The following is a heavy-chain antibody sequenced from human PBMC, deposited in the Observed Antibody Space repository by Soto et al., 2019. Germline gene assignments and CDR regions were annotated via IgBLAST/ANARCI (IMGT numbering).Heavy chain of an antibody. CDR1: GFSLSTSGVG. Sequence: GSGPTLVNPTQTLTLTCTFSGFSLSTSGVGVGWIRLPPGKALEWLALIFWNDDKRYRPSLKRRLTITKDTSKNQVVLTMTNMDPVDTATYYCAHSKYCSSTSCYLPWFDPRGQGTLVTVSS. D-gene: IGHD2-2*01. V-gene: IGHV2-5*01. CDR2: IFWNDDK. CDR3: AHSKYCSSTSCYLPWFDP. J-gene: IGHJ5*02.